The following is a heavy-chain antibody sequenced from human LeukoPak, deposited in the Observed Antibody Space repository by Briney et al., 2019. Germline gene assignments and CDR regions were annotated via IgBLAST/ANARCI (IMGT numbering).Heavy chain of an antibody. D-gene: IGHD6-13*01. J-gene: IGHJ4*02. CDR1: GGSINSYY. CDR3: ARVEYSSSQFDY. V-gene: IGHV4-59*01. CDR2: IYYSGST. Sequence: SETLSLTCTVSGGSINSYYWSWIRQPPGKGLEWIGYIYYSGSTNYNPSLKSRVTISVDTSKNQFSLKLSSVTAADTAVYYCARVEYSSSQFDYWGQGTLVTVSS.